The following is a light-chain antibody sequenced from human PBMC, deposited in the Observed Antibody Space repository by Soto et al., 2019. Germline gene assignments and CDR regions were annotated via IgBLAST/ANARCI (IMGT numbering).Light chain of an antibody. V-gene: IGLV2-14*01. J-gene: IGLJ2*01. CDR3: SSYTSSSTVV. Sequence: QSVLTQPASVSGSPGQSITISCTGTSSDVGGYNYVSWYQQHPGKAPKLMIYDVSNRPSGVSNRSAGSKSGNAASLTISVRQAEDEADYYCSSYTSSSTVVFGGGTKVTVL. CDR1: SSDVGGYNY. CDR2: DVS.